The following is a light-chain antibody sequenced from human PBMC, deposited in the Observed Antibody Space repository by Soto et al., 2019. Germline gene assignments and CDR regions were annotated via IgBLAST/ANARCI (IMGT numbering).Light chain of an antibody. Sequence: EIVLTQSPGTLSLSPGERATLSCRASQRVSSSYLAWYQQKLGQAPRLLIYGASSRATGIPDRFSGSGSGTDFTLTISRLEPEDFAVYFCQRYGSSPPFTFGQGTKVEI. V-gene: IGKV3-20*01. CDR2: GAS. CDR1: QRVSSSY. J-gene: IGKJ2*01. CDR3: QRYGSSPPFT.